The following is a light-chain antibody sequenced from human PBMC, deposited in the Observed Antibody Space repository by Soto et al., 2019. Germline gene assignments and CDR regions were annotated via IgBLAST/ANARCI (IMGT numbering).Light chain of an antibody. V-gene: IGKV3-15*01. J-gene: IGKJ4*01. Sequence: EIVMTQSPATLSVSPGERATLSCRASQSIGSTLAWYQQKPGQTPRLLIYDASTRATGIPARFSGIGSGTEFSLIISSLQSEDFAVYYCQHYISWPLSFGGGTKVEI. CDR3: QHYISWPLS. CDR1: QSIGST. CDR2: DAS.